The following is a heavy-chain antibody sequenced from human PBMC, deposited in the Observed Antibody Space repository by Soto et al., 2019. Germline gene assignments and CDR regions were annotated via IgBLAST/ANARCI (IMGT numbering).Heavy chain of an antibody. CDR3: AREGYSSSSGSRGNWFEP. D-gene: IGHD6-6*01. V-gene: IGHV1-8*01. CDR2: MSPNSANT. Sequence: ASVKVSCKASGYTFASYDINWVRQATGQGLEWMGWMSPNSANTGYAQKFQGRVTMTRNTSISTAYMELSSLRSEDTAVYYCAREGYSSSSGSRGNWFEPWGQGTMVTVSS. CDR1: GYTFASYD. J-gene: IGHJ5*02.